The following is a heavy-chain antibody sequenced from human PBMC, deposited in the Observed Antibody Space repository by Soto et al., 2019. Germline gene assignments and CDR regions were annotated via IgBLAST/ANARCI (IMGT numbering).Heavy chain of an antibody. CDR1: GYSFTSYD. V-gene: IGHV1-8*01. CDR2: MNPNSGNT. D-gene: IGHD1-1*01. Sequence: GASVRVSCKASGYSFTSYDINWLRQATGQGIEWMGWMNPNSGNTGYAQKFQGRVTMTRNTSISTAYMELSSLRSEDTAVYYCARGFEEQETAYYYYYMGVWGKGTTVTVSS. J-gene: IGHJ6*03. CDR3: ARGFEEQETAYYYYYMGV.